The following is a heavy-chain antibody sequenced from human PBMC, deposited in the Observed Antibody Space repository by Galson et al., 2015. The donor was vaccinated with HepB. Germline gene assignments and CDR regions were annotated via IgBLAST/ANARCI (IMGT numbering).Heavy chain of an antibody. CDR3: AREPGRDY. CDR2: IIVYNDKT. Sequence: SVKVSCKASGYTFTNYAISWVRQAPGQGLEWMGWIIVYNDKTNYAQKLQGRVTMTTDTSTSTVYMELRSLRSDDTAVYYCAREPGRDYWGQGTLVTVSS. CDR1: GYTFTNYA. D-gene: IGHD1-14*01. V-gene: IGHV1-18*04. J-gene: IGHJ4*02.